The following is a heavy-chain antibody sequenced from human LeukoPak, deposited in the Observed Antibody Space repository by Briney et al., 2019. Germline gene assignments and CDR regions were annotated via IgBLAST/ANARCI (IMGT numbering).Heavy chain of an antibody. CDR3: ARRGLVAGIYDLVYGFDL. Sequence: ASVKVSCKAAGYSFTTFHINWVRQAPGQRPEWMGWVNPDTGNTGFAQKFQGRVTITQNSSVTTVYMELSSLTSEDTAVYYCARRGLVAGIYDLVYGFDLWGQGTMVTVSS. D-gene: IGHD3/OR15-3a*01. CDR2: VNPDTGNT. J-gene: IGHJ3*01. CDR1: GYSFTTFH. V-gene: IGHV1-8*03.